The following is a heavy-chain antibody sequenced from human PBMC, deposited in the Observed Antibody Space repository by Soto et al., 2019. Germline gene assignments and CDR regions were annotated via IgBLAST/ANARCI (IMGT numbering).Heavy chain of an antibody. CDR3: VRTRSAGYGSGSYYTH. J-gene: IGHJ4*02. CDR1: GGTFSSYA. CDR2: IIPIFGTA. D-gene: IGHD3-10*01. V-gene: IGHV1-69*13. Sequence: SVKVSCKASGGTFSSYAISWVRQAPGQGLEWMGGIIPIFGTANYAQKFQGRVTITADESTSTAYMELSSLRSEDTALYYCVRTRSAGYGSGSYYTHWGQGTLVTVSS.